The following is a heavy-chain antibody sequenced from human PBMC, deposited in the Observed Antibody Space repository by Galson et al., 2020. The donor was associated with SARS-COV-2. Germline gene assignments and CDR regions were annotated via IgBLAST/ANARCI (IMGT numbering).Heavy chain of an antibody. CDR3: AKELWFGQGFDY. CDR1: GFTFSSYG. J-gene: IGHJ4*02. V-gene: IGHV3-33*06. CDR2: IWYDGSNK. Sequence: GGSLRLSCAASGFTFSSYGMHWVRQAPGKGLEWVAVIWYDGSNKYYADSVKGRFTISRDNSKNTLYLQMNSLRAEDTAVYYCAKELWFGQGFDYWGQGTLVTVSS. D-gene: IGHD3-10*01.